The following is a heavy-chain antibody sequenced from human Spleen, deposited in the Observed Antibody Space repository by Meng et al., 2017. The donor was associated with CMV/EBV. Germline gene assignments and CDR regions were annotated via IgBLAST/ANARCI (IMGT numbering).Heavy chain of an antibody. D-gene: IGHD3-16*01. Sequence: GESLKISCTASGFTFSHYWMTWVRQVPGKGLEWMANIKEDGSQTVYVDSVKGRFTISRDNAKTSLYLQMDSLRAEGTAVYYCVRDEWGDSWGQGTLVTVSS. CDR2: IKEDGSQT. V-gene: IGHV3-7*01. J-gene: IGHJ5*01. CDR1: GFTFSHYW. CDR3: VRDEWGDS.